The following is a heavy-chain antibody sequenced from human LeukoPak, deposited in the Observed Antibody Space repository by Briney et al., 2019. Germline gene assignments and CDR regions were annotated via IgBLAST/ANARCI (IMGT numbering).Heavy chain of an antibody. CDR1: GGSISSYY. D-gene: IGHD6-13*01. CDR3: ARDRKQLVY. V-gene: IGHV4-59*01. Sequence: SETLSLTCTVSGGSISSYYWSWIRQPLGKGLEWIGYIYYSGSTNYNPSLKSRVTISVDTSKNQFSLKLSSVTAADTAVYYCARDRKQLVYWGQGTLVTVSS. CDR2: IYYSGST. J-gene: IGHJ4*02.